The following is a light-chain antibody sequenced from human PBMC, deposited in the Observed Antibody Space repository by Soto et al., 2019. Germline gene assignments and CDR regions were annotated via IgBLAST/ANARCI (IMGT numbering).Light chain of an antibody. J-gene: IGKJ4*01. CDR1: QAVSSIL. CDR3: QQHGTSPI. Sequence: EVVLTQSPGTLSLSPGERATLSCRASQAVSSILLAWYQQKPGQAPRLLIYGASSRATGIPDRFSGSGSGTDCTLTVSRLEPEDFAVYYCQQHGTSPIFGGGTKVEIK. V-gene: IGKV3-20*01. CDR2: GAS.